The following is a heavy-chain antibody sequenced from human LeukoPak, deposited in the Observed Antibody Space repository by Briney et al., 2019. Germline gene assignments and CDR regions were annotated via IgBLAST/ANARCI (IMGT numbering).Heavy chain of an antibody. CDR1: GYTFTDYY. Sequence: ASVRVSCKASGYTFTDYYMHWVRQAPGQGLEWMGWINPDSGGPNYAQKFQGRVTMTRDTSISTAYMELSRLRSDDTAVYYCARESRGILNYFDFWGQGTLVTVSS. J-gene: IGHJ4*02. CDR3: ARESRGILNYFDF. V-gene: IGHV1-2*02. D-gene: IGHD3-22*01. CDR2: INPDSGGP.